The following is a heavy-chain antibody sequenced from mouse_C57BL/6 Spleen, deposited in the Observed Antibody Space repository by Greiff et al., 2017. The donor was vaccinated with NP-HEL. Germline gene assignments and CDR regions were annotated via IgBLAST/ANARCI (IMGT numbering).Heavy chain of an antibody. CDR2: IDPETGGT. CDR3: TRGFSYCDY. Sequence: VKLMESGAELVRPGASVTLSCKASGYTFTDYEMHWVKQTPVHGLEWIGAIDPETGGTAYNQKFKGKAILTADKSSSTAYMELRSLTSEDSAVYYCTRGFSYCDYWGQGTTLTVSS. V-gene: IGHV1-15*01. CDR1: GYTFTDYE. J-gene: IGHJ2*01.